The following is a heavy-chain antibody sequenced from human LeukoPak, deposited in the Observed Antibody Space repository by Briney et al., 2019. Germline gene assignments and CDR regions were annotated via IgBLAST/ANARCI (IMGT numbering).Heavy chain of an antibody. D-gene: IGHD4-17*01. CDR1: GFTFSSYA. V-gene: IGHV3-30-3*01. J-gene: IGHJ4*02. CDR3: ASSVTTLYYFDY. CDR2: ISYDGSNK. Sequence: PGGSLRLSCAASGFTFSSYAMHWVRQAPGKGLEWVAVISYDGSNKYYADSVKGRFTISRDNSKNTLYLQMNSLRAEDTAVHYCASSVTTLYYFDYWGQGTLVTVSS.